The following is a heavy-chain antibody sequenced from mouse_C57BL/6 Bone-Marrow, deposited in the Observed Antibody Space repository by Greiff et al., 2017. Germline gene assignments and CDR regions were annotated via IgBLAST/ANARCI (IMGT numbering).Heavy chain of an antibody. D-gene: IGHD1-1*01. CDR1: GFTFSSYA. CDR2: ISSGGDYI. Sequence: EVQLVESGEGLVKPGGSLKLSCAASGFTFSSYAMSWVRQTPEKRLEWFAYISSGGDYIYYADTVKGRFTISRDNARNTLYLQMSSLKSEDTAMYYCTRDYYGSSGYFDVWGTGTTVTVSS. CDR3: TRDYYGSSGYFDV. J-gene: IGHJ1*03. V-gene: IGHV5-9-1*02.